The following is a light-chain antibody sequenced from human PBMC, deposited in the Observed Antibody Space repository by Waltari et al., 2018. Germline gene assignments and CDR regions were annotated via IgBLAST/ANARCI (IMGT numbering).Light chain of an antibody. CDR3: QQSYSFPLS. V-gene: IGKV1-39*01. CDR2: TAS. Sequence: DIQLTQSPSSLSASLGDRVTISCRASQSIPTYINWYQQKPGEVPKVPIHTASRLQGGVPSRFSGGGSGTDFTLTISSLQPEDFATYYCQQSYSFPLSFGGGTKVELK. CDR1: QSIPTY. J-gene: IGKJ4*01.